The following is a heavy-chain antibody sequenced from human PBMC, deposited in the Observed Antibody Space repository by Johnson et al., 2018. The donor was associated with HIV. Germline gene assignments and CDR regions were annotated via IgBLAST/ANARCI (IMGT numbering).Heavy chain of an antibody. V-gene: IGHV3-30*14. CDR1: GFTFSSYA. CDR2: ISYDGSNK. CDR3: ARAEWNRGLRAFGGAFDI. D-gene: IGHD5-12*01. J-gene: IGHJ3*02. Sequence: VQLVESGGGLVQPGGSLRLSCAASGFTFSSYAMHWVRQAPGKGLEWVAVISYDGSNKYYADSVKGGFTISRDNSKNTLYLQMGSLRAEDMAVYYCARAEWNRGLRAFGGAFDIWGQGTMVTVSS.